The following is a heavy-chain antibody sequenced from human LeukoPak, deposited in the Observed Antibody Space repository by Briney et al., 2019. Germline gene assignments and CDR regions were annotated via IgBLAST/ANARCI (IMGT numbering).Heavy chain of an antibody. D-gene: IGHD5-18*01. CDR1: GYTFTSYD. Sequence: ASVKVSCKASGYTFTSYDINWVRHATGQGLEWLGWMNPNSANTGYAQKFQGRVTMTRKTSISTAYMELSSLRSEDTAVYYCALHVDTAMVRPLFWGSVGMDVRGQGTTLTVSS. V-gene: IGHV1-8*01. J-gene: IGHJ6*02. CDR3: ALHVDTAMVRPLFWGSVGMDV. CDR2: MNPNSANT.